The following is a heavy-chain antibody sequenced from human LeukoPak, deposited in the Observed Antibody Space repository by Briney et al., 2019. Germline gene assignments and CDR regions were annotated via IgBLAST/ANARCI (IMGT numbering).Heavy chain of an antibody. CDR1: GFTFNTYA. J-gene: IGHJ4*02. Sequence: GGSLRLSCVASGFTFNTYAMSWVRQAPGKGLEWVSAIIGSDDRTYYADSVQGRFTISRDNSKNTLSLQMNSLRADDTAIYYCAKEATSGWGYFDYWGQGILVTVSS. D-gene: IGHD6-19*01. CDR3: AKEATSGWGYFDY. CDR2: IIGSDDRT. V-gene: IGHV3-23*01.